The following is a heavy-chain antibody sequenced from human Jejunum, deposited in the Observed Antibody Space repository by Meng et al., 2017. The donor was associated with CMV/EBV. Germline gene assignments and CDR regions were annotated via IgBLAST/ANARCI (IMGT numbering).Heavy chain of an antibody. CDR2: TNPNNGGT. CDR1: YTFTGFY. J-gene: IGHJ4*02. Sequence: YTFTGFYIHWVRQAPGQGLEWMGWTNPNNGGTNYAPKFQGRVTMTSDTSTSTAYMDLSRLTSDDTAVYYCTRDLYCGGNCYSVVDYWGQGTLVTVSS. D-gene: IGHD2-21*01. CDR3: TRDLYCGGNCYSVVDY. V-gene: IGHV1-2*02.